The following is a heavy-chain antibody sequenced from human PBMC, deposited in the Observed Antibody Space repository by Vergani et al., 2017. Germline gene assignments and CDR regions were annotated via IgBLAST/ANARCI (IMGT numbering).Heavy chain of an antibody. CDR3: AKVPRGIAAAGAYYFDY. V-gene: IGHV3-33*06. CDR1: GFTFSSYG. CDR2: IWYDGSNK. D-gene: IGHD6-13*01. Sequence: QVQLVESGGGVVQPGRSLRLSCAASGFTFSSYGMHWVRQAPGKGLEWVAVIWYDGSNKYYADSVKGRFTISRDNSKNTLYLQMNSLRAEDTAVYYCAKVPRGIAAAGAYYFDYWGQGTLVTVSS. J-gene: IGHJ4*02.